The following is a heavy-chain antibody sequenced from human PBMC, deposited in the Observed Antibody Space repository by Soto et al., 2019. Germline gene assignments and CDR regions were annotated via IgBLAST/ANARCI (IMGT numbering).Heavy chain of an antibody. CDR2: INPNSGGT. D-gene: IGHD6-13*01. CDR3: PRGGHSSSWYPPGGWFDP. V-gene: IGHV1-2*04. CDR1: GYTFTGYY. Sequence: QVQLVQSGAEVKKAGASVKVSCKASGYTFTGYYMHWVRQAPGQGLEWMGWINPNSGGTNYAQKFQGWVTMTRDTSISTAYMELSRLRSDDTAVYYCPRGGHSSSWYPPGGWFDPWGQGTLVTVSS. J-gene: IGHJ5*02.